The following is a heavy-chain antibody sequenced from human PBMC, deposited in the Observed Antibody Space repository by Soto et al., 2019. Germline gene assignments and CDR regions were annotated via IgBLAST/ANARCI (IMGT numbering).Heavy chain of an antibody. Sequence: VQLVESGGGVVQPGRSLRLSCAASGFTFSDYAMHWVRQAPGKGLEWVAVVSHDGRNTHYADSVKGRFTISRDSSKNTLTLEMTCLRAEDTAVYYCAKGGRKWRLTSDFNYWGQGALVTVSS. CDR1: GFTFSDYA. CDR3: AKGGRKWRLTSDFNY. V-gene: IGHV3-30*18. J-gene: IGHJ4*02. D-gene: IGHD5-12*01. CDR2: VSHDGRNT.